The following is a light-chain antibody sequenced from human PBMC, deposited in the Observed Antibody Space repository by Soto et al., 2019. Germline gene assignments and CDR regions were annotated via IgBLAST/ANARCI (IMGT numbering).Light chain of an antibody. CDR2: DVS. Sequence: QSALTQPRSVSGSPGQSVNISCTGTSSNVGGYNYVSWYQQHPGKAPKLMIYDVSKRPSGVPDRFSGSKSGNTASLTISGLQADDEADYYCCSYAGSFILVFGGGTQLTVL. V-gene: IGLV2-11*01. CDR3: CSYAGSFILV. J-gene: IGLJ3*02. CDR1: SSNVGGYNY.